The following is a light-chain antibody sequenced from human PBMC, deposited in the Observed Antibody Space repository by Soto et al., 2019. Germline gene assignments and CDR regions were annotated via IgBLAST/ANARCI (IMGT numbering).Light chain of an antibody. CDR3: SSYAGSNNFGV. V-gene: IGLV2-8*01. Sequence: QSVLTQPPSASGSPGQSVTISCTGTSSDVGKYDYVSWFQHHPGKAPKLIIYEVSKRPSGVPDRFSGSKSGSTASLTVSGLQTEDEADYYCSSYAGSNNFGVFGTGTKVTVL. J-gene: IGLJ1*01. CDR2: EVS. CDR1: SSDVGKYDY.